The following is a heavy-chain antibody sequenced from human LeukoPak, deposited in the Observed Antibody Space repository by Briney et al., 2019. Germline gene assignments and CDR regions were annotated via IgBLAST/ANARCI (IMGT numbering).Heavy chain of an antibody. CDR2: IYYSGST. CDR3: ARDLAVDYYDSSGYFGY. V-gene: IGHV4-39*07. CDR1: GGSISSSSYY. D-gene: IGHD3-22*01. J-gene: IGHJ4*02. Sequence: SETLSLTCTVSGGSISSSSYYWGWIRQPPGKGLEWIGSIYYSGSTYYNPSLKSRVTISVDTSKNQFSLKLSSVTAADTAVYYCARDLAVDYYDSSGYFGYWGQGTLVTVSS.